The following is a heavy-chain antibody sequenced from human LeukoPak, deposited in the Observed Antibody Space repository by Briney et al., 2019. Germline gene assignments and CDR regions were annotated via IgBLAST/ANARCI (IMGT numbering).Heavy chain of an antibody. CDR2: TGNT. D-gene: IGHD1-26*01. Sequence: ASVKVSCKVSGYTFASYTITWVRQAPGQGLEWLGWTGNTNYAEKFQGRVTMTADTSTTTAYMELRSLRSDDTAVYYCARILAGPTGHFDYWGQGTLVTVSS. V-gene: IGHV1-18*01. J-gene: IGHJ4*02. CDR1: GYTFASYT. CDR3: ARILAGPTGHFDY.